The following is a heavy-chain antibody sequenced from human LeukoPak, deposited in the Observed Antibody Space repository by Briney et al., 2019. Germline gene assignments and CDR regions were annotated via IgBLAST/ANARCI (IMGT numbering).Heavy chain of an antibody. V-gene: IGHV4-34*01. CDR2: INHSGST. CDR3: ARARIAAPVDY. J-gene: IGHJ4*02. D-gene: IGHD6-13*01. CDR1: GGSISSYY. Sequence: SETLSLTCTVSGGSISSYYWSWIRQPPGKGLEWIGEINHSGSTNYNPSLKSRVTISVDTSKNQFSLKLSSVTAADTAVYYCARARIAAPVDYWGQGTLVTVSS.